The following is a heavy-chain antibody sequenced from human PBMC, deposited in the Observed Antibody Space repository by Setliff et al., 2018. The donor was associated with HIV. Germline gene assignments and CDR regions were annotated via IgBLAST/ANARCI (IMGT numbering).Heavy chain of an antibody. Sequence: EGSLRLSCAASGFTFSSYSMNWVRQAPGKGLEWVSYISSSSSTIYYADSVKGRFTISRGNAKNSLYLQMNSLRAEDTAVYYCARDRNYYDSSGSYHDAFDIWGQGTMVTVSS. D-gene: IGHD3-22*01. CDR3: ARDRNYYDSSGSYHDAFDI. CDR1: GFTFSSYS. V-gene: IGHV3-48*01. J-gene: IGHJ3*02. CDR2: ISSSSSTI.